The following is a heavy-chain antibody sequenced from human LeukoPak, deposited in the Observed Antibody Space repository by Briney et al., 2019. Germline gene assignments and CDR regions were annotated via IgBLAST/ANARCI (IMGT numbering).Heavy chain of an antibody. Sequence: SETLSLTCTVSGGSISSYYWSWIRQPPGKGLEWIGYIYYSGSTNYNPSLKSRVTISVDTSKNQFSLKLSSVTAADTAVYYCARHYKPYCSGGSCYEYYFDYWGQGTLVTVSS. V-gene: IGHV4-59*08. D-gene: IGHD2-15*01. CDR1: GGSISSYY. CDR2: IYYSGST. CDR3: ARHYKPYCSGGSCYEYYFDY. J-gene: IGHJ4*02.